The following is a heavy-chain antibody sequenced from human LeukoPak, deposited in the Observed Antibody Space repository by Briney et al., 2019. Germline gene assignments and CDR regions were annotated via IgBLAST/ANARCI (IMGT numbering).Heavy chain of an antibody. CDR2: ISYDGSNK. CDR1: GFTFSSYA. V-gene: IGHV3-30-3*01. Sequence: GGSLRLSCAASGFTFSSYAMHWVRQAPGKGLEWVAVISYDGSNKYYADSVKGRFTISRDNSKDTLYLQMNSLRAEDTAVYYCAKDEPTVTTDWGYYGMDVWGQGTTVTVSS. J-gene: IGHJ6*02. D-gene: IGHD4-17*01. CDR3: AKDEPTVTTDWGYYGMDV.